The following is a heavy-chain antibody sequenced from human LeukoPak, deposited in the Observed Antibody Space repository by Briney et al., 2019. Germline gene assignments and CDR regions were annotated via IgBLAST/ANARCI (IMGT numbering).Heavy chain of an antibody. V-gene: IGHV3-66*01. D-gene: IGHD1-26*01. CDR3: ARVLHYEDSGDSFDP. CDR2: IYSGGST. J-gene: IGHJ5*02. CDR1: GFTVSSNY. Sequence: GGSLRLSCAASGFTVSSNYMSWVRQAPGKGLEWVSVIYSGGSTYYADSVKGRFTISRDNSKNTLYLQMNSLRAEDTAVYYCARVLHYEDSGDSFDPWGQGTLVTVSS.